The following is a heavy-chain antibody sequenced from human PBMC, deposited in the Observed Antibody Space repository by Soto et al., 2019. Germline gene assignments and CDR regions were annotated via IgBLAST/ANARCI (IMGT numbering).Heavy chain of an antibody. CDR1: GFTFSSYG. J-gene: IGHJ6*02. D-gene: IGHD6-13*01. V-gene: IGHV3-33*01. CDR2: IWYDGSNK. CDR3: ARDTSSSWYYYGMDV. Sequence: QVQLVESGGGVVQPGRSLRLSCAASGFTFSSYGMHWVRQAPGKGLEWVAVIWYDGSNKYYADSVKGRFTISRDNSXXTLYLQMNSLRAEDTAVYYGARDTSSSWYYYGMDVWGQGTTVTVSS.